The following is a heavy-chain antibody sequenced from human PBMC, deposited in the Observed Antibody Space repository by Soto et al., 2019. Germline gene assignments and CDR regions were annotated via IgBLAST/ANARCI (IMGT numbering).Heavy chain of an antibody. CDR3: ARASVLLWFGEFDY. J-gene: IGHJ4*02. D-gene: IGHD3-10*01. CDR2: TYYRSKWYN. CDR1: GDSVSINSAP. Sequence: SPSLSLPCAISGDSVSINSAPWNWIRQSPSRGPEWLGRTYYRSKWYNDYAVSVKSRITINPDTSKNQFSLQLNSVTPEDTAVYYCARASVLLWFGEFDYWGQGTLVTVSS. V-gene: IGHV6-1*01.